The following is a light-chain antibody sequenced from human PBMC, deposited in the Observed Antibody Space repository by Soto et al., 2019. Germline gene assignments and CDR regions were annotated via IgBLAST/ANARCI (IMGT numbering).Light chain of an antibody. Sequence: DIQMTQSPSTLSASVGDRVTITCRASQSINGYLAWYQQKPGKAPKLLIYEASNLESGVPSRFSGSGSGTEFTLTISSLQPDDFATYYCQQSRDYPWTFGQGTKVDIK. J-gene: IGKJ1*01. CDR2: EAS. CDR3: QQSRDYPWT. V-gene: IGKV1-5*03. CDR1: QSINGY.